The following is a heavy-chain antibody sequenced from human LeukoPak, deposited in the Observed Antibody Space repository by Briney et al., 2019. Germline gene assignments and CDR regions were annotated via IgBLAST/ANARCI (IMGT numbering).Heavy chain of an antibody. CDR3: ARARPYYDYGGY. CDR1: GYSISSGYY. Sequence: PSETLSLTCTVSGYSISSGYYWGWIRQPPGKGLEWIGSIYHSGSTYYNPSLKSRATISVDTSKNQFSLRLSSETAADKAVYNCARARPYYDYGGYWGQGTLVTVSP. J-gene: IGHJ4*02. V-gene: IGHV4-38-2*02. D-gene: IGHD4-17*01. CDR2: IYHSGST.